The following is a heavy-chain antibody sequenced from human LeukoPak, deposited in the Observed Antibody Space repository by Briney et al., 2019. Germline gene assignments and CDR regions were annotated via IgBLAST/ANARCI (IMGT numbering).Heavy chain of an antibody. Sequence: GASVKVSCKASGGTFSSYAISWVRQAPGQGLEWMGRIIPIFGIANYAQKFQGRVTITADKSTSTAYMELSSLRSEDTAVYYCARVGSSDYFDCWGQGTLVTVSS. CDR3: ARVGSSDYFDC. J-gene: IGHJ4*02. CDR1: GGTFSSYA. V-gene: IGHV1-69*04. CDR2: IIPIFGIA.